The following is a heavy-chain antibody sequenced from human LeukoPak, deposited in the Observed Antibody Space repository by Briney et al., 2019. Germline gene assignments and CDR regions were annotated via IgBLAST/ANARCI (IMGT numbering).Heavy chain of an antibody. D-gene: IGHD4-11*01. J-gene: IGHJ6*02. V-gene: IGHV4-59*01. CDR2: IYYSGST. CDR1: GGSISSYY. CDR3: ARGPTVLYYYYGMDV. Sequence: SETLSLTCTVSGGSISSYYWSWIRQPPGKRLEWIGYIYYSGSTNYNPSLKSRVTISVDTSKNQFSLKLSSVTAADTAVYYCARGPTVLYYYYGMDVWGQGTTVTVS.